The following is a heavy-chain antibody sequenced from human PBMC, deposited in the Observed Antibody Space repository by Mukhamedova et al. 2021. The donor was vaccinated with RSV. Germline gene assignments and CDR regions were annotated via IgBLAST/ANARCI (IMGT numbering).Heavy chain of an antibody. CDR3: ARGEYNPGGTFDI. J-gene: IGHJ3*02. V-gene: IGHV1-46*01. D-gene: IGHD1-1*01. Sequence: KFQGRVAMTRDTSTSTVYMELSSLRSEDTAVYYCARGEYNPGGTFDIWGQGTIVTVSS.